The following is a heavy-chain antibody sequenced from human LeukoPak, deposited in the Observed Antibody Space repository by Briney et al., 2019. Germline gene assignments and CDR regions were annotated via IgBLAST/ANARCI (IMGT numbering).Heavy chain of an antibody. CDR2: INPNSGDT. CDR3: ARDLPYSSSWESIDY. Sequence: GASVKVSCKASGYPITNYYLHWVRQAPGQGLEWMGWINPNSGDTKSLRKFQGRIIMNRDTSTSTAYMELRSLRSDDTAVYYCARDLPYSSSWESIDYWGQGTLVTVSS. J-gene: IGHJ4*02. CDR1: GYPITNYY. V-gene: IGHV1-2*02. D-gene: IGHD6-13*01.